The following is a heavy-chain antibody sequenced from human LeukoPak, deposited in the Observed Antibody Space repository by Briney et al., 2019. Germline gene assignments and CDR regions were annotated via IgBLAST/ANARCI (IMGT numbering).Heavy chain of an antibody. V-gene: IGHV1-8*01. D-gene: IGHD3-22*01. J-gene: IGHJ4*02. CDR1: GYTFTSYD. Sequence: ASVKVSCKASGYTFTSYDINWVRQATGQGLEWMGWMNPNSGNTGYAQKFQGRVTMTRNTSISTAYMELSSLRSEDTAVYYYARGGSYYYDSSGYFHWGQGTLVTVSS. CDR2: MNPNSGNT. CDR3: ARGGSYYYDSSGYFH.